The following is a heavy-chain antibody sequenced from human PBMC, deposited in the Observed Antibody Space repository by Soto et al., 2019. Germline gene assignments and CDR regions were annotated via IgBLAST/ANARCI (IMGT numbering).Heavy chain of an antibody. Sequence: QVQLVESGGGVVQPGRSLRLSCAASGFTFSSYAMHWVRQAPGKGLEWVAVISYDGSNKYYADSVKGRFTISRDNSKNTLYLQMNSVRAEDTAVYYCAIDQDDMANYYYYGMDGWGQGTTVTVSS. V-gene: IGHV3-30-3*01. J-gene: IGHJ6*02. D-gene: IGHD3-9*01. CDR2: ISYDGSNK. CDR1: GFTFSSYA. CDR3: AIDQDDMANYYYYGMDG.